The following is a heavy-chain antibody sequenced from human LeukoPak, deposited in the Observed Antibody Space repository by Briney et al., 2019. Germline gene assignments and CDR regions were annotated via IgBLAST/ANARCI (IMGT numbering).Heavy chain of an antibody. V-gene: IGHV4-38-2*02. CDR2: IYHSGST. CDR3: ARGLGVSAWRYYFDY. CDR1: GYSISSGFY. D-gene: IGHD6-19*01. Sequence: SETLSLTCSVSGYSISSGFYWGWIRQTPGKDLEWIGSIYHSGSTSYNPSLKSRVAMSVDTSKNQFSLRLTSVTAADTAVYSCARGLGVSAWRYYFDYWGQGTLVTVSS. J-gene: IGHJ4*02.